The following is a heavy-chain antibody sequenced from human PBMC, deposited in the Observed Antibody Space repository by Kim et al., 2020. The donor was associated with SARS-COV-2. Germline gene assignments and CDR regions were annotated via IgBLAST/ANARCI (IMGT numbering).Heavy chain of an antibody. D-gene: IGHD3-3*02. J-gene: IGHJ4*02. Sequence: SETLSLTCTVSSDSFSAYYWSWIRHLPGKGLEWIGYIFYGGDTNYNPSLKSRVTISWDTSGNQFSVDLTSVTDADTAVYYCARSEGRASWHHFDYWGQGILVPVSS. CDR1: SDSFSAYY. V-gene: IGHV4-59*01. CDR2: IFYGGDT. CDR3: ARSEGRASWHHFDY.